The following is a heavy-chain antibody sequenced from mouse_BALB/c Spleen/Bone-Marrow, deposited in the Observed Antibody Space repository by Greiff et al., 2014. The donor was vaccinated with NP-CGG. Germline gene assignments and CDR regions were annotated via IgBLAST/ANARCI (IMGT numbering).Heavy chain of an antibody. Sequence: QVQLQQSGPELVKPGASVKMSCKASGYTFTDYIISWVKQRVGQGLEWIGEIYPGTGSTYYNEKFKGKATLTADKSSNIAYMQLSSLTSEDSAVYLCARRKNVWFAYWGQGTLVTVSA. J-gene: IGHJ3*01. CDR3: ARRKNVWFAY. V-gene: IGHV1-77*01. CDR2: IYPGTGST. CDR1: GYTFTDYI.